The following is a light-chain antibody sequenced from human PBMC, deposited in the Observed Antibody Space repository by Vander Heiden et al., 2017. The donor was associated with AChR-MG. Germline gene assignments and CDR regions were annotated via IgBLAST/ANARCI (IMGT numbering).Light chain of an antibody. J-gene: IGLJ3*02. CDR3: QAWDSTTVV. CDR1: KLGDKF. CDR2: QNY. V-gene: IGLV3-1*01. Sequence: SYELTQPPSVSVSSGQTASITCSGDKLGDKFACWYQQKPGQPPVLVIYQNYKRPSEIPARFSGSISGNTATLTISGTQGMDEADYYCQAWDSTTVVFGGGTKLTVL.